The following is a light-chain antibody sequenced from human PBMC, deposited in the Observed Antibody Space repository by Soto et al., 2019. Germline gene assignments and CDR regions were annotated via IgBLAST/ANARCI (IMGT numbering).Light chain of an antibody. J-gene: IGLJ1*01. CDR3: CSYAGSSPYV. CDR2: DVS. CDR1: SSDVGGYNY. Sequence: QSVLTQPRSVSGSPGQSVTISCTGTSSDVGGYNYVSWYQQHPGKAPKLMIYDVSKRPSGVPDRFSGSKSGNTASLTISGLQAEDEADYYCCSYAGSSPYVFGTGTQLTVL. V-gene: IGLV2-11*01.